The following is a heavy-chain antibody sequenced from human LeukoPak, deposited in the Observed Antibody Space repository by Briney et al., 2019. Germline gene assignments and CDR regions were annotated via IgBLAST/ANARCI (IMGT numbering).Heavy chain of an antibody. Sequence: PSETLSLTCTVSGGPISSYYWSWIRQPPGKGLEWIGYIYNSGSTNYNPSLKSRLTISVDTSKNQFSLKLSSVTAADTAVYYCARVGPGGLRFLEWLPNAFDIWGQGTMVTVSS. CDR2: IYNSGST. CDR1: GGPISSYY. V-gene: IGHV4-59*01. D-gene: IGHD3-3*01. CDR3: ARVGPGGLRFLEWLPNAFDI. J-gene: IGHJ3*02.